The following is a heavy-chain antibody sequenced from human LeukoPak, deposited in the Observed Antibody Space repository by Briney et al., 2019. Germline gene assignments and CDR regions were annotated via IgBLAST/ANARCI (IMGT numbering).Heavy chain of an antibody. CDR1: GFTFSDYY. V-gene: IGHV3-11*03. D-gene: IGHD3-9*01. CDR3: ARQGGDILTGYLDY. CDR2: ISSSGTYI. Sequence: GGSLRLSCATSGFTFSDYYVSWIRQAPGKGLEWVSYISSSGTYINSADSVKGRFTISRDYPKNSLYLQMSSLRAEDTAVYYCARQGGDILTGYLDYWGQGTLVTVSS. J-gene: IGHJ4*02.